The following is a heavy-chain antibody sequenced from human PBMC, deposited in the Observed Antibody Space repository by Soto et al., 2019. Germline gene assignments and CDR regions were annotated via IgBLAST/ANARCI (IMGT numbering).Heavy chain of an antibody. V-gene: IGHV3-23*01. CDR2: ISGSGGST. Sequence: GGSLRLSCAASGFTFSSYAMSCVRQAPGKGLEWVSAISGSGGSTYYADSVKGRFTISRDNSKNTLYLQMNSLRAEDTAVYYCAKDGINYYCYGMDVWGQGTTVTVSS. J-gene: IGHJ6*02. D-gene: IGHD2-15*01. CDR3: AKDGINYYCYGMDV. CDR1: GFTFSSYA.